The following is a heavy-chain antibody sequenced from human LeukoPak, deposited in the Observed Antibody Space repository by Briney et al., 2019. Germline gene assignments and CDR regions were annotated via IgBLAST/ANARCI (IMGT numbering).Heavy chain of an antibody. Sequence: GGSPRLSCAASGFTFSSYAMSWVRQAPGKGLEWVSAISGSGGSTYYADSVKGRFTISRDNSKNTLYLQMNSLRAEDTAVYYCAKGLDYDSSGSDYWGQGTLVTVSS. CDR2: ISGSGGST. CDR3: AKGLDYDSSGSDY. D-gene: IGHD3-22*01. V-gene: IGHV3-23*01. CDR1: GFTFSSYA. J-gene: IGHJ4*02.